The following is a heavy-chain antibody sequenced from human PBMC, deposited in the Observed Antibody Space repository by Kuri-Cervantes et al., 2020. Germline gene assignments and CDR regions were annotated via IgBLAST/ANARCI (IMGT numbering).Heavy chain of an antibody. Sequence: GGSLRLSCAASGFTVSTNYMSWVRQAPGKGLEWVSAISGSGGSTYYADSVKGRFTISRDNSKNTLYLQMNSLRAEDTAVYYCAKGGMIVVVDFDYWGQGTLVTVSS. D-gene: IGHD3-22*01. J-gene: IGHJ4*02. CDR1: GFTVSTNY. CDR3: AKGGMIVVVDFDY. CDR2: ISGSGGST. V-gene: IGHV3-23*01.